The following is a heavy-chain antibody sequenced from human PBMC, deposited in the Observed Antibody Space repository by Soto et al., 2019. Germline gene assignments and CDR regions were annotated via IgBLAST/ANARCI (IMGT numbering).Heavy chain of an antibody. CDR1: GFMFTRST. J-gene: IGHJ3*02. CDR2: ITSASDYI. D-gene: IGHD3-9*01. Sequence: GSLRLSCVASGFMFTRSTMNWVRQAPGKGLEWVSSITSASDYIFYADSVKGRFTISRDNAKNSLYLQMNSLRAEDTAVYYCARVGTGSSTTLDIWGQGTMVTV. CDR3: ARVGTGSSTTLDI. V-gene: IGHV3-21*01.